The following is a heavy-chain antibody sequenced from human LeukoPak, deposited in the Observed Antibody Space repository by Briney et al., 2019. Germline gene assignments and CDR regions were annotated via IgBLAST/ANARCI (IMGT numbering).Heavy chain of an antibody. CDR2: INPNSGGT. V-gene: IGHV1-2*02. J-gene: IGHJ6*03. CDR1: GYTFTGYY. Sequence: ASVKVSCKASGYTFTGYYMHWVRQAPGQGLEWMGWINPNSGGTNYAQKFQGRVTMTEDTSTDTAYMELSSLRSEDTAVYYCATENYYMDVWGKGTTVTVSS. CDR3: ATENYYMDV.